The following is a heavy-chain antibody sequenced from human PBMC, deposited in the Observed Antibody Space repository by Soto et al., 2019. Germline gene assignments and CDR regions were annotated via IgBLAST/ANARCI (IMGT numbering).Heavy chain of an antibody. D-gene: IGHD3-10*01. CDR3: AVAGGFDYGAYFDY. V-gene: IGHV3-74*01. Sequence: GGSLRLSCAASGFTFSSYWMHWVRQAPGKGLVWVSRINSDGSSTSYADSVKGRFTISRDSAKNTLYLQMNSLRAEDTAVYYCAVAGGFDYGAYFDYWGQGTLVTV. CDR1: GFTFSSYW. CDR2: INSDGSST. J-gene: IGHJ4*02.